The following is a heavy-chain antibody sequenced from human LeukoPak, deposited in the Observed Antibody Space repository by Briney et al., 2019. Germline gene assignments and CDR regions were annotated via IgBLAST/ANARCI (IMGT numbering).Heavy chain of an antibody. CDR1: GGSITSYY. V-gene: IGHV4-4*07. D-gene: IGHD2-15*01. Sequence: PSETLSLTCTVSGGSITSYYWSWIRQPAGKGLEWIGRIYPSGSTNYNPSLKSRVSMSVGTSKNQFSLKLTSVTAADTAVYYCARTSPRAATFDYWGQGTLVTVSS. CDR2: IYPSGST. J-gene: IGHJ4*02. CDR3: ARTSPRAATFDY.